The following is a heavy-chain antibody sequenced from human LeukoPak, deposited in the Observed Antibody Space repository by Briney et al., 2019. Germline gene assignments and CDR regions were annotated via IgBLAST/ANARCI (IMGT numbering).Heavy chain of an antibody. Sequence: PSETLSLTCTVSGGSISSSSYYWGWIRQPPGKGLEWIGSIYYSGSTYYNPSLKSRVTISVDTSKNQFSLKLSSVTAADTAVYYCARRTTANDVLLWFGELSYFDYWGQGTLVTVSS. J-gene: IGHJ4*02. CDR2: IYYSGST. D-gene: IGHD3-10*01. V-gene: IGHV4-39*01. CDR3: ARRTTANDVLLWFGELSYFDY. CDR1: GGSISSSSYY.